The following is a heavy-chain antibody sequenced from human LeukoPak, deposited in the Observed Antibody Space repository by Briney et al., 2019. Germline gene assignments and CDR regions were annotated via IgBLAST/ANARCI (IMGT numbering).Heavy chain of an antibody. CDR2: INSGSSII. J-gene: IGHJ4*02. CDR3: ARELAVPATGY. Sequence: GGSLRLSRAASGFTFSSYSMNWVCQAPGKGLEWVSYINSGSSIIYYADSVKGRFTISRDNAKNSLYLQMNSLRAEDTAMYYCARELAVPATGYWGQGTLVTVSS. CDR1: GFTFSSYS. D-gene: IGHD2-15*01. V-gene: IGHV3-48*01.